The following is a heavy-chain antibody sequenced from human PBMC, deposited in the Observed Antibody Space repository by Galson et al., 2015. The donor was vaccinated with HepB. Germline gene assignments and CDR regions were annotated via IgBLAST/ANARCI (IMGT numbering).Heavy chain of an antibody. CDR2: TYYRSKWYN. D-gene: IGHD5-18*01. V-gene: IGHV6-1*01. CDR3: ARGGYSYLTSFNY. J-gene: IGHJ4*02. Sequence: CAISGDSVSSNSASRNWIRQSPSRGLEWLGRTYYRSKWYNDYALSVKSRITINPDTSKNQFSLQLSSVTPEDTAVYYCARGGYSYLTSFNYWGQGTLVTVSS. CDR1: GDSVSSNSAS.